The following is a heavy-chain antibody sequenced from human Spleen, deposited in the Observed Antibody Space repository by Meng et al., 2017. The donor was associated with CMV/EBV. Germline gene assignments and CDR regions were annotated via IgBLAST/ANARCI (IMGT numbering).Heavy chain of an antibody. Sequence: GGSLRLSCAASGFTFSSYSMNWVRQAPGKGLEWVSSISSSSSYIYYADSVKGRFTISRDNAKNSLYLHMNSLRAEDTAMYYCVRGGYAELEYWGQGTLVTVSS. D-gene: IGHD2-2*01. J-gene: IGHJ4*02. V-gene: IGHV3-21*01. CDR3: VRGGYAELEY. CDR1: GFTFSSYS. CDR2: ISSSSSYI.